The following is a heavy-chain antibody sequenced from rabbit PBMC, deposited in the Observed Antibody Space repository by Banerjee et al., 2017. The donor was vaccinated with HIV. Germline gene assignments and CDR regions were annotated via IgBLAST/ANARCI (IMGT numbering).Heavy chain of an antibody. CDR3: ARNFDL. V-gene: IGHV1S45*01. CDR1: GFSFSNSHY. CDR2: INTSSGNT. Sequence: QEQLVESGGGLVKPGASLTLTCTASGFSFSNSHYMCWVRQAPGKGLEWIAYINTSSGNTVYASWAKGRFTISKTSSTTVTLQMTSLTAADTATYFCARNFDLWGPGTLVTVS. J-gene: IGHJ4*01.